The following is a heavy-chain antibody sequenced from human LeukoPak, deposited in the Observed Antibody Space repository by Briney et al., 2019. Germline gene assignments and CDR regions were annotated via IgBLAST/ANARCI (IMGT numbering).Heavy chain of an antibody. CDR1: GYTFTSYG. CDR3: ARVGQQLVVDYYYMDV. J-gene: IGHJ6*03. V-gene: IGHV1-18*01. D-gene: IGHD6-13*01. Sequence: ALVKVSCKASGYTFTSYGISWVRQAPGQGLEWMGWISAYNGNTNYAQKLQGRVTMTTDTSTSTAYMELRSLRSDDTAVYYCARVGQQLVVDYYYMDVWGKGTTVTVSS. CDR2: ISAYNGNT.